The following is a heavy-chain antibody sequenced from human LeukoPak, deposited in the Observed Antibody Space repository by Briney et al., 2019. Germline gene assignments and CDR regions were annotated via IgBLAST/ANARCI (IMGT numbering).Heavy chain of an antibody. V-gene: IGHV4-59*08. CDR1: GGSISSYY. Sequence: PSETLSFTCTVSGGSISSYYWSWIRQPPGKALHWIGYIYYSGSTNYNPSLKSRVTISVDTSKNQFSLKLRSVTAADTAVYYCARHSSSVSIRFDPWGQGTLVTVSS. CDR3: ARHSSSVSIRFDP. CDR2: IYYSGST. J-gene: IGHJ5*02. D-gene: IGHD6-6*01.